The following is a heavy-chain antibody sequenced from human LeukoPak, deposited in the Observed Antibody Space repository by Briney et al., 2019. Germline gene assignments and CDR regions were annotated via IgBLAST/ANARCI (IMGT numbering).Heavy chain of an antibody. Sequence: GGSLRLSCAASGFTFSSYSMNWVRQAPGKGLEWVSYISSSSSTIYYADSVKGRFTISRDNAKNSLYLQMNSLRAEDTAVYYCAKDGRGYSYGGYFDYWGQGTLVTVSS. CDR2: ISSSSSTI. CDR3: AKDGRGYSYGGYFDY. J-gene: IGHJ4*02. CDR1: GFTFSSYS. V-gene: IGHV3-48*01. D-gene: IGHD5-18*01.